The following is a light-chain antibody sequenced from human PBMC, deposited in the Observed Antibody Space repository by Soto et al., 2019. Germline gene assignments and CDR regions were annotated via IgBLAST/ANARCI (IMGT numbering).Light chain of an antibody. V-gene: IGLV1-40*01. Sequence: QSVLTQPPSVSGAPGQRVTISCTGSNIRAGYDVHWSKQVPGTAPKVLIYGNTNRPSGVPDRFSASKSDDSASLAITGLQDEDEADYYCQSYDSGLSGPVFGTGTKLTVL. J-gene: IGLJ1*01. CDR2: GNT. CDR1: SNIRAGYD. CDR3: QSYDSGLSGPV.